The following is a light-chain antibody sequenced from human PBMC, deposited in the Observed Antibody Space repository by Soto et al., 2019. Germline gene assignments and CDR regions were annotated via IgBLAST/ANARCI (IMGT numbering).Light chain of an antibody. J-gene: IGKJ1*01. CDR1: QITTY. V-gene: IGKV3D-15*01. Sequence: VFAQSPGTLSLSPGAKASLSCMAIQITTYLAWYQQKPGQAPRLLIYGSSTRAPGTPDRFSASGSGTEFTLTISSLQPDDFATYYCQHYNSYSEAFGQGTKVDIK. CDR2: GSS. CDR3: QHYNSYSEA.